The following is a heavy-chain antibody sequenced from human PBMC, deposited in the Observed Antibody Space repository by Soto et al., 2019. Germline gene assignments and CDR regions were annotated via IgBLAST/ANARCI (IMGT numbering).Heavy chain of an antibody. D-gene: IGHD2-15*01. V-gene: IGHV3-74*01. J-gene: IGHJ5*02. Sequence: SGGSLRLSCAASGLTFNRYWMHWVRHAPGKGLVWVSHINTDGSNTNYADSVEGRFTISRDNAKSTLFLQMNSLRDEDTAVYYCAREFCSGGNCYTYYFDPWGQGIPVTVSS. CDR2: INTDGSNT. CDR1: GLTFNRYW. CDR3: AREFCSGGNCYTYYFDP.